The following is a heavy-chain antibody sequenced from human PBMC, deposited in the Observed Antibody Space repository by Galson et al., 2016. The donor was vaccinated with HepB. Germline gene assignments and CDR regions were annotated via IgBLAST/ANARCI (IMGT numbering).Heavy chain of an antibody. D-gene: IGHD2-15*01. V-gene: IGHV3-15*01. J-gene: IGHJ6*02. CDR3: STTGYAGSRWWYHGMDV. CDR1: GFTFNNAW. CDR2: IKDGGETT. Sequence: SLRLSCAASGFTFNNAWLSWVRQAPGKGLEWLCLIKDGGETTDYAAPVKGRFTISRDDSINTVFLQMNSLKTEDTAIYYCSTTGYAGSRWWYHGMDVWGQGTTVTVAS.